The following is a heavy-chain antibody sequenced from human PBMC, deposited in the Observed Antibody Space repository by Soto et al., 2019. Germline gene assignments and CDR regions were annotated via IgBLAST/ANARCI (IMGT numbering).Heavy chain of an antibody. Sequence: QVQLMQSGGEVKMPGASVEVSCKTSGYMFTTYGMSWVRQAPGQGLEWMAWISAYNGNKKYAQKFGGRVTMTTDPSTSTGSMELPDLTSDDPALYYCARAGGGMAARPLEYWGQGTLVIVSS. D-gene: IGHD6-6*01. CDR1: GYMFTTYG. CDR3: ARAGGGMAARPLEY. V-gene: IGHV1-18*01. J-gene: IGHJ4*02. CDR2: ISAYNGNK.